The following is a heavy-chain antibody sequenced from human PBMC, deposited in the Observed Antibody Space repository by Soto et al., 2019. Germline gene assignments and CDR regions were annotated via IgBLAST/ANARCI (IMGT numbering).Heavy chain of an antibody. D-gene: IGHD6-19*01. Sequence: GESLKISCKGSGYSFTSYWIGWVRQMPGKGLEWMGIIYPGDSDTRYSPSFQGQVTISADKSISTAYLQWSSLKASDTAMYYCARRAVAGTLRSNWFDPWGQGTLVTVSS. V-gene: IGHV5-51*01. J-gene: IGHJ5*02. CDR1: GYSFTSYW. CDR3: ARRAVAGTLRSNWFDP. CDR2: IYPGDSDT.